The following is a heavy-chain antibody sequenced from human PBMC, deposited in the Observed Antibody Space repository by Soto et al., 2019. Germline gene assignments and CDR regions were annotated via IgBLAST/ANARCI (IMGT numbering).Heavy chain of an antibody. D-gene: IGHD2-15*01. CDR3: ARDYSRYYGMDV. Sequence: SLRLSCAASGFTFSNYGMHWVRQAPGKGLESVAVIWYDGTNKYYADSVKGRFTISRDNSKNTMYLQVNSLRAEDTAVYYCARDYSRYYGMDVWGQGT. CDR2: IWYDGTNK. CDR1: GFTFSNYG. J-gene: IGHJ6*02. V-gene: IGHV3-33*01.